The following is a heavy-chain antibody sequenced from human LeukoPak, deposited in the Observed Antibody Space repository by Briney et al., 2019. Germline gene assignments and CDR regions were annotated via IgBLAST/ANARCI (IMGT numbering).Heavy chain of an antibody. CDR1: GFTFSTCW. CDR2: ISSSSSYI. CDR3: ASSPDYYGSGSYI. V-gene: IGHV3-21*01. Sequence: GGSLRLSCAASGFTFSTCWMGWVRQAPGKGLEWVSSISSSSSYIYYADSVKGRFTISRDNAKNSLYLQMNSLRAEDTAVYYCASSPDYYGSGSYIWGQGTLVTVSS. D-gene: IGHD3-10*01. J-gene: IGHJ4*02.